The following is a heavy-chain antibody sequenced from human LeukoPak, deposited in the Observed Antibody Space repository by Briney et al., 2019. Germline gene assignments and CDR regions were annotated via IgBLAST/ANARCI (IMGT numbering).Heavy chain of an antibody. CDR2: IRVKANSSAT. V-gene: IGHV3-73*01. J-gene: IGHJ6*03. CDR3: TNTPRYHHYYMDD. Sequence: PGGSLRLSCRASGFTFTGSALHWVRQASGKGLEWVGRIRVKANSSATAYAASVKGRFTISRDDSETTAYLQMNSLKTEDTAVYYCTNTPRYHHYYMDDWGKGTTVTVSS. D-gene: IGHD2-2*02. CDR1: GFTFTGSA.